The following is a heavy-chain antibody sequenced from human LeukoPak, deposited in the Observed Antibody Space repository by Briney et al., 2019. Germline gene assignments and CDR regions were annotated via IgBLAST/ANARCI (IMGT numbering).Heavy chain of an antibody. V-gene: IGHV3-30*18. CDR1: GFTFSNYG. CDR3: AKGRGWEASYYYYYMDV. Sequence: GGSLRLSCAASGFTFSNYGIHWVRQAPGKGLEWVAVILYDGSNKYYADSVKGRFTISRDNSKNTLYLQMNSLRAEDTAVYYCAKGRGWEASYYYYYMDVWGKGTTVTISS. CDR2: ILYDGSNK. J-gene: IGHJ6*03. D-gene: IGHD1-26*01.